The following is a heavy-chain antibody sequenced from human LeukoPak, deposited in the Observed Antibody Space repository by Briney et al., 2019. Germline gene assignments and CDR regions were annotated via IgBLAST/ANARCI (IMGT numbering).Heavy chain of an antibody. Sequence: SETLSLTCTVSGSSISSAYYWGWIRQPPGKGLEWIANIYHSGSTYYNPSLKSRVTISVDTSKNQFSLKLSSVTAADTAVYYCARVRGYYYDSSGYCWFDPWGQGTLVTVSS. D-gene: IGHD3-22*01. CDR1: GSSISSAYY. V-gene: IGHV4-38-2*02. CDR3: ARVRGYYYDSSGYCWFDP. CDR2: IYHSGST. J-gene: IGHJ5*02.